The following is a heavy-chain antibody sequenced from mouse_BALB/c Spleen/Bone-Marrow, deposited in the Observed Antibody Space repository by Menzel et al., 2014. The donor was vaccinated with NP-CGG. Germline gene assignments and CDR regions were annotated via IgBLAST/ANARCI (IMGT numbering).Heavy chain of an antibody. CDR3: ARRGSSSYWYFDV. Sequence: VQLQQSGPDLVKPSRSLSLTCTVTGYSITSGYSWHWIRQFPGNKLEWMGYIHYSGSTYYNPSLKSRISITRDTSKNQFFLQLNSVTTEDTATYYCARRGSSSYWYFDVWGAGTTVTVSS. V-gene: IGHV3-1*02. J-gene: IGHJ1*01. D-gene: IGHD1-1*01. CDR2: IHYSGST. CDR1: GYSITSGYS.